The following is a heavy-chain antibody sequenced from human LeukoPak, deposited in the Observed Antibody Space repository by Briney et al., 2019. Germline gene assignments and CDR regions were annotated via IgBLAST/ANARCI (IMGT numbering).Heavy chain of an antibody. CDR2: INSDGSST. Sequence: GGSLRLSCAASGFTFSQYWMHWVRQGPGKGLVWVSRINSDGSSTSYADSVKGRFTISRDNAKNTLYLQMNSLRAEDTAVYYCARDYYTSGSPNDYWGQGTLVTVSS. J-gene: IGHJ4*02. D-gene: IGHD3-10*01. CDR1: GFTFSQYW. CDR3: ARDYYTSGSPNDY. V-gene: IGHV3-74*01.